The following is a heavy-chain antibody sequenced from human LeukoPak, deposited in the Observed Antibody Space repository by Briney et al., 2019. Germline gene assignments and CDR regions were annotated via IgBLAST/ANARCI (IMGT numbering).Heavy chain of an antibody. Sequence: GGSLRLSCAASGFAFSTFAMSWVRQAPGKGLEWVGRIKSKTDGGTTDYAAHVKGRFTISRDDSKNTLYLQMNSLKTEDTAVYYCTSSGGYVDTAMEDYWGQGTLVTVSS. V-gene: IGHV3-15*01. CDR1: GFAFSTFA. CDR3: TSSGGYVDTAMEDY. CDR2: IKSKTDGGTT. D-gene: IGHD5-18*01. J-gene: IGHJ4*02.